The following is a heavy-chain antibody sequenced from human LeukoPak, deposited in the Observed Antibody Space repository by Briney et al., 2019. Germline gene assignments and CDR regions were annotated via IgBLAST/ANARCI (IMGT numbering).Heavy chain of an antibody. CDR1: GFTVSSNY. J-gene: IGHJ6*03. V-gene: IGHV3-53*01. CDR3: ARLYSSSWYGYYYYMDV. CDR2: IYSGGST. Sequence: PGGSLRLSCAASGFTVSSNYMSWVRQAPGKGLEWVSVIYSGGSTYYADSVKGRFTISRDNSKNTLYLQMNSLRAEDTAVYYCARLYSSSWYGYYYYMDVWGKGTTVTVSS. D-gene: IGHD6-13*01.